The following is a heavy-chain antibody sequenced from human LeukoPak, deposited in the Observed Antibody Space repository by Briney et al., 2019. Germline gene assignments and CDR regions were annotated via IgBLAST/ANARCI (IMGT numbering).Heavy chain of an antibody. CDR1: GGSISSSSYY. CDR2: IYYSGST. CDR3: ARVDSSGYDSLYYYMDV. J-gene: IGHJ6*03. Sequence: PSQTLSLTCTVSGGSISSSSYYWGWIRQPPGKGLEWIGSIYYSGSTYYNPSLKSRVTISVDTSKNQFSLKLSSVTAADTAVYYCARVDSSGYDSLYYYMDVWGKGTTVTVSS. D-gene: IGHD3-22*01. V-gene: IGHV4-39*07.